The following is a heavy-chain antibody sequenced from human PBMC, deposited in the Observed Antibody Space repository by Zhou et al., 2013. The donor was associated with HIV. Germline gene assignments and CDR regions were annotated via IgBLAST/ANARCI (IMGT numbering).Heavy chain of an antibody. J-gene: IGHJ4*02. D-gene: IGHD4-17*01. Sequence: QVQLVQSGAEVKKPGSSVKVSCKASGGTFSSYAISWVRQAPGQGLEWMGRIIPILGIANYAQKFQGRVTITADKSTSTAYMELSSLRSEDTAVYYCANPQSTGTGDDYGDYALDYWGQGTLVTVSS. CDR2: IIPILGIA. CDR1: GGTFSSYA. V-gene: IGHV1-69*04. CDR3: ANPQSTGTGDDYGDYALDY.